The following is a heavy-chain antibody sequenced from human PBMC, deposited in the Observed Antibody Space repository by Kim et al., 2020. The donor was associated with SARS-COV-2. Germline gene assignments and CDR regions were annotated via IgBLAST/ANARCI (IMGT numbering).Heavy chain of an antibody. D-gene: IGHD3-3*01. V-gene: IGHV3-9*01. Sequence: GGSLRLSCAASGFTFDDYAMHWVRQAPGKGLEWVSGISWNSGSIGYADSVKGRFTISRDNAKNSLYLQMNSLRAEDTALYYCAKGEGSSTRSGDDYWGQGTLVTVSS. CDR2: ISWNSGSI. CDR3: AKGEGSSTRSGDDY. J-gene: IGHJ4*02. CDR1: GFTFDDYA.